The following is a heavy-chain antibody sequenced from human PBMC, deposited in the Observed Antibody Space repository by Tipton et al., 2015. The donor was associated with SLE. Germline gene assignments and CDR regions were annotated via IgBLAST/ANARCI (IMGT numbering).Heavy chain of an antibody. CDR3: AKGREWTEYGSNALDY. CDR1: GFTLSNYE. V-gene: IGHV3-48*03. Sequence: SLRLSCVASGFTLSNYEMSWVRQAPGKGLEWLSYISRSTGTTYSADSVKGRFTISRDNAKNSLLLQMNSLRAEDTAVYYCAKGREWTEYGSNALDYWGQGTLVTVSS. CDR2: ISRSTGTT. D-gene: IGHD3/OR15-3a*01. J-gene: IGHJ4*02.